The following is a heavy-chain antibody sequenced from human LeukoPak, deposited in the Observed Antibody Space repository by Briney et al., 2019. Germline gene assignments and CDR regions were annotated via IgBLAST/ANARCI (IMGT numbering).Heavy chain of an antibody. Sequence: NSSATLSLTCTVSGGSISSYYWSWIRQPPGRGLEWIGYIYYSGSTNYNPSLKSRVTISVDTSKNQFSLKVGSVTAADTAVYYCARLVGATEAFDIWGQGTMVTVSS. CDR2: IYYSGST. D-gene: IGHD1-26*01. CDR3: ARLVGATEAFDI. V-gene: IGHV4-59*01. CDR1: GGSISSYY. J-gene: IGHJ3*02.